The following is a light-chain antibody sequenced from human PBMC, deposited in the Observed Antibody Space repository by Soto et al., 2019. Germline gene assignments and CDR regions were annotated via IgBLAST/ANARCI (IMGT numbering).Light chain of an antibody. V-gene: IGLV4-69*01. CDR2: LNNDGSH. CDR1: SGHSNYA. CDR3: QTWGTGIVV. J-gene: IGLJ2*01. Sequence: QLVLTQSPSASASLGASVKLTCTLSSGHSNYAIAWHQQQPEKGPRYLMKLNNDGSHSEGDGIPDRFSGSSSGAERYLTISSLQSEDEADYYCQTWGTGIVVFGGGTKLTVL.